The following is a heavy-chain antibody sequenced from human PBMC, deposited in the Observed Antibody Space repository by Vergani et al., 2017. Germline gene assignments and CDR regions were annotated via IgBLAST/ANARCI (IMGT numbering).Heavy chain of an antibody. Sequence: EVQLLESGGGLVQPGGSLRLSCAASRFIFNNCAMSWVRQAPGKGLEWVSGISGSGDSTYYAHSVKGRFTISRDNSQNTVNLQMNSLRVDDTAVYYCAKDLGGCNSISCSYYMDVWGKGTTVTV. CDR3: AKDLGGCNSISCSYYMDV. CDR1: RFIFNNCA. D-gene: IGHD2/OR15-2a*01. J-gene: IGHJ6*03. CDR2: ISGSGDST. V-gene: IGHV3-23*01.